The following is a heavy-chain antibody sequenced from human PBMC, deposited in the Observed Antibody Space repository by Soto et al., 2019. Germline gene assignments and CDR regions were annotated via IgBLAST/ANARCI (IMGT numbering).Heavy chain of an antibody. CDR1: GFTFDDYG. CDR3: VKDGLTSTFGLVYDGHTI. V-gene: IGHV3-9*01. CDR2: ITWNSGTI. Sequence: EVQLVESGGGLVQPGRSLRLSCATSGFTFDDYGMQWVRQVPGKGLEWVAGITWNSGTIGYADSVKGRFTISRDSAKNSLYLQMNSLRAEDTALYYCVKDGLTSTFGLVYDGHTIWGRGTMVTVSS. J-gene: IGHJ3*01. D-gene: IGHD3-3*01.